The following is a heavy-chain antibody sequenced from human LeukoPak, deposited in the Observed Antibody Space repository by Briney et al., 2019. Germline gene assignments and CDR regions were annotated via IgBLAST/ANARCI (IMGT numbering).Heavy chain of an antibody. CDR1: GYTFTSYY. D-gene: IGHD7-27*01. CDR3: ARDLGY. Sequence: ASVKLSCKASGYTFTSYYIHWVRQAPGQGLEWMGIINPSGGSTSYAQQFQGRVTMTRDTSTRTGYMELSSLISEDTDVYFGARDLGYWGEGTLVTLPS. CDR2: INPSGGST. V-gene: IGHV1-46*01. J-gene: IGHJ4*02.